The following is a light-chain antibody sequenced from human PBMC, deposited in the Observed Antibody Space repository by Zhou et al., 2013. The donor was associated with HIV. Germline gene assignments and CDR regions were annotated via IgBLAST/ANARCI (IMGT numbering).Light chain of an antibody. CDR3: QQYYNLFIS. Sequence: DIQMTQSPSSLSASVGDRVTITCQASQHITNYLNWYQQKPGRAPKLVLYDASNLETGVPSRFSGSGSGTHFTFTITSLQPEDVATYYCQQYYNLFISFGGGTRLEI. J-gene: IGKJ4*01. CDR1: QHITNY. CDR2: DAS. V-gene: IGKV1-33*01.